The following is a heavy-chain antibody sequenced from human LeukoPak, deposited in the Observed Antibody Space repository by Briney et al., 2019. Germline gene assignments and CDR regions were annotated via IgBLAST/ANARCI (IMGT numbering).Heavy chain of an antibody. CDR2: IYSGGST. V-gene: IGHV3-53*01. Sequence: GGSLRLSCAASGFTVSSNYMSWVRQAPGKGLEWVSIIYSGGSTYYADSVKGRFTISRDNSKNTLYLQMNSLSAADTAVHFCARIPHPPSRYMDVWGKGTTVSVSS. D-gene: IGHD2-2*02. CDR1: GFTVSSNY. J-gene: IGHJ6*03. CDR3: ARIPHPPSRYMDV.